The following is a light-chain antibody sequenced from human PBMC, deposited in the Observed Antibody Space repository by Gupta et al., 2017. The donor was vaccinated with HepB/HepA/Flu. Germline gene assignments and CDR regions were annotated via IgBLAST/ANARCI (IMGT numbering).Light chain of an antibody. CDR3: QETYVTPRT. CDR2: AAS. CDR1: QSISSY. V-gene: IGKV1-39*01. J-gene: IGKJ4*01. Sequence: DIQMTQSPSSLSASVGDRVTITCRASQSISSYLNWYQQKPGKAPELLIYAASTLQTGVPSRFSGSGSGTDFTLTVSSLQPEDFATYYCQETYVTPRTFGGGTKVEIK.